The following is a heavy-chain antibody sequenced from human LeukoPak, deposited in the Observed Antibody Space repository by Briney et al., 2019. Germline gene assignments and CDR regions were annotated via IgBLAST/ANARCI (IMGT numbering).Heavy chain of an antibody. Sequence: GGTLRLSCAASGFTFSSYGMSWVRQAPGKGLEWVSYISSSGTIYYADSVKGRFTISRDNAKHSLYLQMNSLRAEDTAVYYCARDLLDYYYYYMDVWGKGTTVTVSS. CDR3: ARDLLDYYYYYMDV. J-gene: IGHJ6*03. D-gene: IGHD2-21*01. CDR2: ISSSGTI. V-gene: IGHV3-48*04. CDR1: GFTFSSYG.